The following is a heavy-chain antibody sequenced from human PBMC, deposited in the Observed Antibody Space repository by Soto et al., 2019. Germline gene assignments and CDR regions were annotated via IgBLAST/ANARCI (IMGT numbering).Heavy chain of an antibody. CDR3: ARNKRVDCSGGSCYSAGPTLLDY. J-gene: IGHJ4*02. CDR2: IYYSGSA. CDR1: GGSISSGGYY. D-gene: IGHD2-15*01. Sequence: SETLSLTCTVSGGSISSGGYYWSWIRQHPGKGLEWIGYIYYSGSAYYNPSLKSRVTISVDTSKNQFSLKLSSVTAADTAVYYCARNKRVDCSGGSCYSAGPTLLDYWGQGTLVTVSS. V-gene: IGHV4-31*03.